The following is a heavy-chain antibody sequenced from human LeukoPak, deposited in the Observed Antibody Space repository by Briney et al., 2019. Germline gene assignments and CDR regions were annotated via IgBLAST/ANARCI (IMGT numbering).Heavy chain of an antibody. Sequence: ASVKVSCKASGYTFSTYGISWVPQAPGQGLEWMGWISAYNGNTNYAQKLQGRVTMTTDTSTSTAYLELRSLRSDDTALYYCARDLIGVLRNWFDPWGQGTLDTVSS. CDR2: ISAYNGNT. CDR3: ARDLIGVLRNWFDP. CDR1: GYTFSTYG. D-gene: IGHD2-2*01. V-gene: IGHV1-18*01. J-gene: IGHJ5*02.